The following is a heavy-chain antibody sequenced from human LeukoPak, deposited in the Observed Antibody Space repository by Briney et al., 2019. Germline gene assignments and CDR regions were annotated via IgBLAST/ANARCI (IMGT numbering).Heavy chain of an antibody. J-gene: IGHJ4*02. V-gene: IGHV4-39*07. Sequence: PSETLSLTCTVFGGSISSSSYYWGWIRQPPGKGLEWIGSIYYSGSTYYNPSLKSRVTISVDTSKNQFSLKLSSVTAADTAVYYCARDLRYSSGWSRFDYWGQGTLVTVSS. CDR3: ARDLRYSSGWSRFDY. D-gene: IGHD6-19*01. CDR2: IYYSGST. CDR1: GGSISSSSYY.